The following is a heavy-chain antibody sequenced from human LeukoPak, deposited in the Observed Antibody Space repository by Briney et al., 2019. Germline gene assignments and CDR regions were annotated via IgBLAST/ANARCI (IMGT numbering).Heavy chain of an antibody. CDR3: ARDQEGVVPAAAYY. D-gene: IGHD2-2*01. Sequence: SVEVSCKASGGTFSSYAISWVRQAPGQGLEWMGGIIPIFGTANYAQKFQGRVTITADESTSTAYMELSSLRSEDTAVYYCARDQEGVVPAAAYYWGQGTLVTVSS. J-gene: IGHJ4*02. V-gene: IGHV1-69*01. CDR2: IIPIFGTA. CDR1: GGTFSSYA.